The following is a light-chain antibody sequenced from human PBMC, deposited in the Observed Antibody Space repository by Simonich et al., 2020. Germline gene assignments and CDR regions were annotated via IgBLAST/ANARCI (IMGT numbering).Light chain of an antibody. V-gene: IGLV1-47*01. CDR3: AAWDDSLSGSWV. J-gene: IGLJ3*02. CDR2: RNT. Sequence: QSVLTQPPSASGTPGQRVTISCSGSSSNIGSNYVYWYQQLPGTAPQLLIYRNTQRPSGVPDRFSGSKSGTSASLAISGLRSGDEADYYCAAWDDSLSGSWVFGGGTKLTVL. CDR1: SSNIGSNY.